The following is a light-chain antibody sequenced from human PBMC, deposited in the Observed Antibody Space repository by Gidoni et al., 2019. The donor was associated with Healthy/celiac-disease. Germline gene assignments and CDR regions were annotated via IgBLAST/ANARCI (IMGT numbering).Light chain of an antibody. CDR1: SSHIGTNY. J-gene: IGLJ2*01. CDR2: DNN. Sequence: QSVLTQPPSVSAAPVQKVTISCSGSSSHIGTNYVSWYQQLPGTAPKLLIYDNNKRPSGIPDRFSGSKSGTSATLGITGLQTGDEADYYCGTWDSSLSAVFGGGTKLTVL. CDR3: GTWDSSLSAV. V-gene: IGLV1-51*01.